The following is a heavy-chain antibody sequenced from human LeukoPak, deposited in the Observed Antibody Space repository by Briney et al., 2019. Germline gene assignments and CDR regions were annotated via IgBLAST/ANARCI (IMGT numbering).Heavy chain of an antibody. CDR2: ISPSGDMT. J-gene: IGHJ4*02. CDR3: VIDHYGGNVEEDF. V-gene: IGHV3-23*01. D-gene: IGHD4-23*01. Sequence: GGSLRLSCEGSGFTFSRTVLSWVRQAPGKGLEWVSAISPSGDMTYYAESVRGRFTISRDNSKKKMYLQMDSLRVGDTALYWRVIDHYGGNVEEDFWGQGTLVTVSS. CDR1: GFTFSRTV.